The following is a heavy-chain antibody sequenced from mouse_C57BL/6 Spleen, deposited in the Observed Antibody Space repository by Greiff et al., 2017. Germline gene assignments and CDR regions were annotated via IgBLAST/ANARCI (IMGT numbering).Heavy chain of an antibody. V-gene: IGHV5-4*03. CDR1: GFTFSSYA. CDR2: ISDGGSYT. D-gene: IGHD6-1*01. J-gene: IGHJ2*01. Sequence: EVKLMESGGGLVKPGGSLKLSCAASGFTFSSYAMSWVRQTPEKRLEWVATISDGGSYTYYPDNVKGRFTISRDNAKNNLYLQMSHLKSEDTAMYYCARARLREGYFDYWGQGTTLTVSS. CDR3: ARARLREGYFDY.